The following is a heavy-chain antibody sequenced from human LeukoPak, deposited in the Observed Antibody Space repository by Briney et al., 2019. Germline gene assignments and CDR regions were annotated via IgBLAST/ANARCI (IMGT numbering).Heavy chain of an antibody. CDR1: GFTLRGHS. CDR3: ARTIYYYESTSYFSDAFDV. Sequence: GGSLRLSCAATGFTLRGHSMNWVRQAPGKGLDWVSSISPTSAYIYYQDSVKGRFTISRDDAKNSLYLEMDSLRAEDTAVYYCARTIYYYESTSYFSDAFDVWGQGTMVTVSS. J-gene: IGHJ3*01. CDR2: ISPTSAYI. D-gene: IGHD3-22*01. V-gene: IGHV3-21*01.